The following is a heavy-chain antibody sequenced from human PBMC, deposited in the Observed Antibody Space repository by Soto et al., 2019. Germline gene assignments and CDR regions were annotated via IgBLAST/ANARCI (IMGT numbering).Heavy chain of an antibody. CDR3: ARVGYYYDSSGYYLSFDY. V-gene: IGHV3-48*01. CDR1: GFTLSSYS. CDR2: ISGSGSTI. J-gene: IGHJ4*02. Sequence: GGSLRLSCTASGFTLSSYSMNWVRQGPGKGLEWVSYISGSGSTIYYADSVKGRFTISRDNAKSSLFLQMNSLRSEDTAVYYCARVGYYYDSSGYYLSFDYWGQGTLVTVSS. D-gene: IGHD3-22*01.